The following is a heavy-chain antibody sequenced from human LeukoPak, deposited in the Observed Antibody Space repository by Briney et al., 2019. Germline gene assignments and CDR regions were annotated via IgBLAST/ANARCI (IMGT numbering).Heavy chain of an antibody. CDR1: GFTVSSNY. CDR2: IYSGGNT. V-gene: IGHV3-53*01. Sequence: GGSLRLSCAASGFTVSSNYMSWVRQAPGKGLEWVSIIYSGGNTNYADSVKGRFTISRDNSKNTLYLQMNSLRAEDTAVYYCARDAPLEPRSGAFDIWGQGTMVTVSS. CDR3: ARDAPLEPRSGAFDI. D-gene: IGHD3-10*01. J-gene: IGHJ3*02.